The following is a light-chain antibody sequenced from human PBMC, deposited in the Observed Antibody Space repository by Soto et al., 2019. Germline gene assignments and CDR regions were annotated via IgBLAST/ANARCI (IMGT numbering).Light chain of an antibody. J-gene: IGKJ1*01. CDR3: QQYYSYPVT. V-gene: IGKV1-8*01. CDR1: QGIRSY. Sequence: AIRMTQSPSSFSASTGDRVTITCRASQGIRSYLAWYQQKPGKAPKLLIYAASTLQSGVPSRFSGSGSGTYFTLTISCLQSEDFATYYFQQYYSYPVTFGQGTKVEIK. CDR2: AAS.